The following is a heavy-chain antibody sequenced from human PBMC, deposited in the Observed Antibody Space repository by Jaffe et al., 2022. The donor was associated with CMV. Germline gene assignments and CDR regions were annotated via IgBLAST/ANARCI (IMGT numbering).Heavy chain of an antibody. CDR2: IGGSGPGT. Sequence: EVQLSESGGGLVQPGGSLRLSCAASGFAISSYAMSWVRQAPGKGLEWVSAIGGSGPGTYYADSVRGRFTISRDTSNNTLYLHMNSLRAEDTAVYYCAKRVSVLRSGFDSWGQGTLVTVSS. CDR3: AKRVSVLRSGFDS. J-gene: IGHJ4*02. CDR1: GFAISSYA. V-gene: IGHV3-23*01. D-gene: IGHD3-10*01.